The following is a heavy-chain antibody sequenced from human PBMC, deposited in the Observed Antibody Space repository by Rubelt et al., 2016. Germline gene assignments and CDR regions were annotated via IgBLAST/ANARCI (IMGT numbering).Heavy chain of an antibody. V-gene: IGHV2-5*02. J-gene: IGHJ4*02. CDR2: IYWADAK. CDR1: GFSLSTSGVN. D-gene: IGHD1-26*01. CDR3: AHRAGIGKYVEY. Sequence: QITLKESGPTLVKPTQTLTLTCTFSGFSLSTSGVNVGWIRQPPGTALAWLALIYWADAKRYNPFLTRRLIITKDTSKNQVVLTMTNMDPVDTATDYCAHRAGIGKYVEYWGQGTLVTVSS.